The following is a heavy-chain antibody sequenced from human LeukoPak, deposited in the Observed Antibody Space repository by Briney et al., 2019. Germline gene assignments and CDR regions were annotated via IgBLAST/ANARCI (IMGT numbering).Heavy chain of an antibody. Sequence: PSETLSLTCTVSGGSISSSSYYWGWIRQPPGKGLEWIGSIYYSGSTYYNPSLKSRVTISVDTSKNQFSLKLSSVTAADTAVYYCARQWLVREGGKPDYWGQGTLVTVSS. CDR3: ARQWLVREGGKPDY. CDR1: GGSISSSSYY. CDR2: IYYSGST. J-gene: IGHJ4*02. V-gene: IGHV4-39*01. D-gene: IGHD6-19*01.